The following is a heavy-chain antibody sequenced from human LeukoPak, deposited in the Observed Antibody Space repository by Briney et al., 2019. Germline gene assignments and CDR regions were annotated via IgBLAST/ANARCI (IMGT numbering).Heavy chain of an antibody. V-gene: IGHV3-30*02. J-gene: IGHJ5*02. CDR2: IRYDGSNK. CDR1: GFTFSSYG. CDR3: AKDGGATIFGVVMFFDP. Sequence: GGSLRLSCAASGFTFSSYGMHWVRQAPGKGLEWVAFIRYDGSNKYYADSVKGRFTISRDNSKNTLYLQMNSLRAEDTAVYYCAKDGGATIFGVVMFFDPWGQGTLVTVSS. D-gene: IGHD3-3*01.